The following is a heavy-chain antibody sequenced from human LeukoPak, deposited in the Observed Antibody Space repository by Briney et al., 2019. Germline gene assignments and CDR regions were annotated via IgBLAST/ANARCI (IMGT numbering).Heavy chain of an antibody. V-gene: IGHV1-2*02. CDR2: INPKSGDT. Sequence: ASVKVSCKASGYTFTDYYMHWVRQAPGQGLEWMGWINPKSGDTKYAQKFQGRVTMTRDTSMNTAYMELSRLRSDDTALYYCARGGYVIVRDWFDPWGQGTLVTVSS. CDR1: GYTFTDYY. J-gene: IGHJ5*02. D-gene: IGHD2/OR15-2a*01. CDR3: ARGGYVIVRDWFDP.